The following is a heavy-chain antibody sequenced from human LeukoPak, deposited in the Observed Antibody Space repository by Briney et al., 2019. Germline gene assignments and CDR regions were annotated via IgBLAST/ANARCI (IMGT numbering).Heavy chain of an antibody. J-gene: IGHJ4*02. CDR1: GFTFSSHA. CDR3: ARRAGAYSHPYDY. CDR2: ISGSDST. Sequence: PGGSLRLSCAASGFTFSSHAMSWVRQAPGKGLEWVSTISGSDSTYYADSVKGRFTISRDNSKNTLYLQMNSLRAEDTAVYYCARRAGAYSHPYDYWGQGTLVTVSS. D-gene: IGHD4/OR15-4a*01. V-gene: IGHV3-23*01.